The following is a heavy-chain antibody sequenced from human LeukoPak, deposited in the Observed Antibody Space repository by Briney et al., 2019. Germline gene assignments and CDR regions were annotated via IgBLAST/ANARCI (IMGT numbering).Heavy chain of an antibody. CDR3: ARGPRMVAMNGYAFDI. CDR2: IYYSGST. J-gene: IGHJ3*02. D-gene: IGHD2-2*01. CDR1: GGSISSYY. V-gene: IGHV4-59*12. Sequence: KTSETLSLTCTVSGGSISSYYWSWIRQPPGKGLEWIGYIYYSGSTNYNPSLKSRVTISVDTSKIQFSLNLTSVTAADTAMYYCARGPRMVAMNGYAFDIWGPGTTVIVSS.